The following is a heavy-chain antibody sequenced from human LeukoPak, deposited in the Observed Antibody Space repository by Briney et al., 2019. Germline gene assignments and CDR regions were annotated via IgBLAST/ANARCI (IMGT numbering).Heavy chain of an antibody. CDR1: GYTFIDYF. Sequence: ASVKVSCKACGYTFIDYFIHWMRQTRGPGRKWLGWINPNSGVTRYAQKFQDRVTMTRDTAAYMELSSLKSDDTAMYYCVRAVSGTLGGAFDIWGQGTAVTVSS. D-gene: IGHD1-7*01. CDR2: INPNSGVT. J-gene: IGHJ3*02. CDR3: VRAVSGTLGGAFDI. V-gene: IGHV1-2*02.